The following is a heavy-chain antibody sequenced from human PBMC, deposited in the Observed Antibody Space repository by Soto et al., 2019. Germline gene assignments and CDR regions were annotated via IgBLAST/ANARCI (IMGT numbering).Heavy chain of an antibody. Sequence: QVQLVQSGAEVKKPGASVKVSWKTSTYTFTSYGISWVRQAPGQGLEWVGWISPYNGNSNYAQKYQGRVTMTTDTSTSTAYMELSSLRSDDTPVYYCARIADCSTTSCSFPSRFHVRGYYYYYGLDVWGQGTTVSVSS. D-gene: IGHD2-2*01. CDR2: ISPYNGNS. CDR3: ARIADCSTTSCSFPSRFHVRGYYYYYGLDV. CDR1: TYTFTSYG. V-gene: IGHV1-18*01. J-gene: IGHJ6*02.